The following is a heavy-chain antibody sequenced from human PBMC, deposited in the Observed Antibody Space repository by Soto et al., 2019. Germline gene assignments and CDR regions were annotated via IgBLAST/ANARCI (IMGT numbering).Heavy chain of an antibody. D-gene: IGHD3-16*02. J-gene: IGHJ4*02. Sequence: PXGSLRLACAASGXTFSSYSMSWVRQAPGKGLEWVSAISGSGGSTYYADSVNGRFTISRDNSKNTLYMQINSLRAEDTAVYYCAKDPYDYVWGSYRRPVFDYWGQGTLVTVSS. CDR3: AKDPYDYVWGSYRRPVFDY. V-gene: IGHV3-23*01. CDR2: ISGSGGST. CDR1: GXTFSSYS.